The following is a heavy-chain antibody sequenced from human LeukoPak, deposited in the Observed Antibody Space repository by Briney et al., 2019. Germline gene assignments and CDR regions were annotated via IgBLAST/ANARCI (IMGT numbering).Heavy chain of an antibody. J-gene: IGHJ4*02. D-gene: IGHD5-18*01. V-gene: IGHV1-69*05. CDR2: IIPIFGTA. CDR3: ARDVGGGYSYGSFDY. Sequence: GASVKVSCKASGGTFSSYAISWVRQAPGQGLEWMGGIIPIFGTANYAQKFQGRVTITTDESTSTAYMELSSLRSADTAVYYCARDVGGGYSYGSFDYWGQGTLVTVSS. CDR1: GGTFSSYA.